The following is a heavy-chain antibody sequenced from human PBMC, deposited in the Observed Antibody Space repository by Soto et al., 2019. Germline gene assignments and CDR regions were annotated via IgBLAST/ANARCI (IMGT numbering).Heavy chain of an antibody. Sequence: GGSLRLSCAASGFSFSSHSMKWVRQAPGKGLEWVSRINSDGTSTSYADSVKGRFTISRDTAKNTLYLQMNSLRAEDTAVYYCARDLLRVNWFDPWGQGTLVTVSS. CDR3: ARDLLRVNWFDP. CDR1: GFSFSSHS. V-gene: IGHV3-74*01. CDR2: INSDGTST. J-gene: IGHJ5*02. D-gene: IGHD6-13*01.